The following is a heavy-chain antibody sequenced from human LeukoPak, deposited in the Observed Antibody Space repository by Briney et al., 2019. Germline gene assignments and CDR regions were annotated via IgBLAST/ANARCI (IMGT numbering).Heavy chain of an antibody. D-gene: IGHD2-2*01. CDR1: GGTFSSYA. Sequence: GASVEVSCKASGGTFSSYAISWVRQAPGQGLEWMGGIIPIFGTANYAQKFQGRVTITTDESTSTAYMELSSRRSEDTAVYYCARARLGYCSSTSCPVGDYWGQGTLVTVSS. V-gene: IGHV1-69*05. CDR3: ARARLGYCSSTSCPVGDY. CDR2: IIPIFGTA. J-gene: IGHJ4*02.